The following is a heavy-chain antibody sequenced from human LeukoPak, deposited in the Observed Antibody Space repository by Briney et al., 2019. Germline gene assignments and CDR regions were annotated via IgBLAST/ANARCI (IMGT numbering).Heavy chain of an antibody. CDR1: GGSISSYY. CDR3: AREMNYYGSGSDTVNAFDI. Sequence: PSETLSLTCTVSGGSISSYYWSWIRQPPGKGLEWIGYIYYSGSTNYNPSLKSRVTISVDTSKNQFSLKLSSVTAADTAVYYCAREMNYYGSGSDTVNAFDIWGQGTMVTVSS. CDR2: IYYSGST. D-gene: IGHD3-10*01. V-gene: IGHV4-59*01. J-gene: IGHJ3*02.